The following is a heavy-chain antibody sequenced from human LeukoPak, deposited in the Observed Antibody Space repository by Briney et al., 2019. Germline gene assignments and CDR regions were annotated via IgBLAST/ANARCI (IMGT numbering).Heavy chain of an antibody. CDR1: GFTFSSYG. J-gene: IGHJ4*02. D-gene: IGHD5-24*01. CDR2: ISYDGSNK. Sequence: PGGFLRLSCAASGFTFSSYGMHWVRQAPGKGLEWVAVISYDGSNKYYADSVKGRFTISRDNSKNTLYLQMNSLRAEDTAVYYCAREEPKRWLQFGGQGTLVTVSS. V-gene: IGHV3-30*03. CDR3: AREEPKRWLQF.